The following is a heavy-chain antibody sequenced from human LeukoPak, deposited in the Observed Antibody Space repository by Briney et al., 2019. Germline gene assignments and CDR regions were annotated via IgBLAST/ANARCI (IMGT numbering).Heavy chain of an antibody. CDR3: ATDSTYYYGSGSSGPHYFDY. V-gene: IGHV3-30*17. CDR1: GFTFSSYA. J-gene: IGHJ4*02. D-gene: IGHD3-10*01. Sequence: GRSLRLSCAASGFTFSSYAMHWVRQAPGKGLEWVAVISYDGSNKYYADSVKGRFTISRDNSENTLYLQMNSLRPVDTAVYYCATDSTYYYGSGSSGPHYFDYWGQGTLVTVSS. CDR2: ISYDGSNK.